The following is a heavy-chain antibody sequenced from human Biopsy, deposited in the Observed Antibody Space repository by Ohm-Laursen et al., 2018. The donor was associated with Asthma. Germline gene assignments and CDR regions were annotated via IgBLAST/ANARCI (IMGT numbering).Heavy chain of an antibody. CDR2: ISVYNGNT. J-gene: IGHJ5*02. V-gene: IGHV1-18*01. D-gene: IGHD5-12*01. Sequence: SVKVSCKTSGYTFNSAGITWVRQAPGQGLEWMGWISVYNGNTKVAQKLQDRVTMITDTSTSTAYMELRSLRSDDTALYFCAATGYSGYYYRTWGQGTLVTVSS. CDR1: GYTFNSAG. CDR3: AATGYSGYYYRT.